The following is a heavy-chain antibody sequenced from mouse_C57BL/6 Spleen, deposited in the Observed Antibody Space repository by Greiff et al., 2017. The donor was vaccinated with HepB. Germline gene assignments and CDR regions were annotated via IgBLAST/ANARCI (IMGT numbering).Heavy chain of an antibody. J-gene: IGHJ4*01. CDR1: GYTFTSYW. CDR2: IYPGSGST. CDR3: ARGGGYDPYYYAMDY. D-gene: IGHD2-2*01. V-gene: IGHV1-55*01. Sequence: QVQLQQPGAELVKPGASVKMSCKASGYTFTSYWITWVKQRPGQGLEWIGDIYPGSGSTNYNEKLKSKATLTVDTSSSTAYMQLSSLTSEDSAVYYCARGGGYDPYYYAMDYWGQGTSVTVSS.